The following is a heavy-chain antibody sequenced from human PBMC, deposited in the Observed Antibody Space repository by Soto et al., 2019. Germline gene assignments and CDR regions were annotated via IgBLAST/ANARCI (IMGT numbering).Heavy chain of an antibody. CDR2: IIPIFGTA. CDR3: ARLYSGRRDGYNYHDY. Sequence: QVQLVQSGAEVKKPGSSVKVSCKASGGTFSRYAISWVRQAPGQGLEWMGGIIPIFGTANYAQKFQGRVTITADESTSTAYMELSSLRSEDTAVYYCARLYSGRRDGYNYHDYWGQGTLVTVSS. V-gene: IGHV1-69*01. J-gene: IGHJ4*02. CDR1: GGTFSRYA. D-gene: IGHD5-12*01.